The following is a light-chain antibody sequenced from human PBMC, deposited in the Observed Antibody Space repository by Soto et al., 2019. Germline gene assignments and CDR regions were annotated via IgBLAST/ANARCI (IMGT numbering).Light chain of an antibody. CDR2: DVS. CDR3: HQYVSSPLT. Sequence: EIVLTQSPGTLSLSPGEGATVSCRASQSVNSNLLAWFQQKPGQAPRLLIHDVSRRATGIPDRFSGSGSGTDFTLSISRLEPEDFAVYYCHQYVSSPLTFGQGTKLEIK. CDR1: QSVNSNL. J-gene: IGKJ2*01. V-gene: IGKV3-20*01.